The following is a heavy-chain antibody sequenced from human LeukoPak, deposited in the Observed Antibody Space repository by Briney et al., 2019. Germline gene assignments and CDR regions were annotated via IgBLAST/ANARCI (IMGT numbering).Heavy chain of an antibody. D-gene: IGHD3-9*01. CDR1: GYTFTGYY. CDR3: ARDWSVKPYYDILTGPSLDY. V-gene: IGHV1-2*06. CDR2: INPNSGGT. J-gene: IGHJ4*02. Sequence: ASVKVSCKASGYTFTGYYMHWVRQAPGQGLEWMGRINPNSGGTNYAQKFQGRVTMTRDTSIRTAYMELSRLRSDDTAVYYCARDWSVKPYYDILTGPSLDYWGQGTLVTVSS.